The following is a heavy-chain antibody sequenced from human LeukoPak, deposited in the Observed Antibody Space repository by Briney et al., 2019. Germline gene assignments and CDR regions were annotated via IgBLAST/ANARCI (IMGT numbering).Heavy chain of an antibody. V-gene: IGHV4-30-2*01. CDR3: ARGEHYFDY. CDR1: GGSISSGGYS. Sequence: SQTLSLTCAVSGGSISSGGYSWSWIRQPPGKGLEWIGYIYHSGSTYYNPSLKSRVTISVDRSKNQFSLKLSSVTAADTAVYYCARGEHYFDYWGQGTLVTVSS. J-gene: IGHJ4*02. CDR2: IYHSGST. D-gene: IGHD1-26*01.